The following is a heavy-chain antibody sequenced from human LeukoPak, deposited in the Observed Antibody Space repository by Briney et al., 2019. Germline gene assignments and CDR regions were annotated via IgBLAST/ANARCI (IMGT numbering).Heavy chain of an antibody. D-gene: IGHD5-18*01. CDR2: INPSGCST. Sequence: VASVKVSCKASGYTFTSYYMHWVRQAPGQGLEWMGIINPSGCSTNYAQKFQGRVTITRDTSTSTVYMELSSLRPEDTAVYYCAREGRFIYSYGSAGHFDYWGQGTLVTVSS. CDR1: GYTFTSYY. V-gene: IGHV1-46*01. CDR3: AREGRFIYSYGSAGHFDY. J-gene: IGHJ4*02.